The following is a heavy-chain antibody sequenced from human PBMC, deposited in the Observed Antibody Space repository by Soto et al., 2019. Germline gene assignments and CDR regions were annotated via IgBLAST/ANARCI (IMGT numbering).Heavy chain of an antibody. Sequence: GGSLRLSCSPSGFTFSSYAMHWVRQAPGKGLEYVSAISSNGGSTYYADSVKGRFTISRDNSKNTLYLQMSSLRAEDTAVYYCVKDRRASWIQLWFWVYWGQGTLVTVSS. V-gene: IGHV3-64D*06. CDR2: ISSNGGST. J-gene: IGHJ4*02. D-gene: IGHD5-18*01. CDR3: VKDRRASWIQLWFWVY. CDR1: GFTFSSYA.